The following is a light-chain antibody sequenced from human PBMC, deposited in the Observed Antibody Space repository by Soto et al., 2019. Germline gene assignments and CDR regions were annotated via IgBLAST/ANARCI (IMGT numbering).Light chain of an antibody. V-gene: IGKV3-11*01. J-gene: IGKJ5*01. CDR1: ESIRTY. Sequence: ELVLTQSPATLSLSPGESATLSCRASESIRTYLAWYQQKTGQAPRLLIYDESTRATGIPARFSGSGSGTDLNLTIGSLEPEDFAIYYCQKRSNWPITCGQGTRLEIK. CDR3: QKRSNWPIT. CDR2: DES.